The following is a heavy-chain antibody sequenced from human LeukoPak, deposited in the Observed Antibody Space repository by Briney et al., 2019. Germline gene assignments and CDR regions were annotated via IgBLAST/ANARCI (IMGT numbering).Heavy chain of an antibody. Sequence: GGSLGLSCAASGFTFSRYGMNWVRQAPGKGLEWVSSISISSNYIYYTDSVKGRFTISRDNAKNSLYLQMNSLRAEDTAVYYCARGSRFGVVERDAFDIWGQGTMVTVSS. V-gene: IGHV3-21*01. D-gene: IGHD3-3*01. CDR2: ISISSNYI. CDR3: ARGSRFGVVERDAFDI. J-gene: IGHJ3*02. CDR1: GFTFSRYG.